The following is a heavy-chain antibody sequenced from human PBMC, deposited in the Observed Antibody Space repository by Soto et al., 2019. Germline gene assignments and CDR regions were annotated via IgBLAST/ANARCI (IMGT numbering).Heavy chain of an antibody. CDR3: TRGRGIAGRAKYGMDV. V-gene: IGHV5-10-1*01. J-gene: IGHJ6*02. CDR1: GYSITSYW. D-gene: IGHD6-13*01. Sequence: PGGSMKISCNGSGYSITSYWISCVRQVPGKGLEWVGRIDHSDSYTNYSPSFQGHVTVSADKSISTAYLQWSSLKASDTAMYYCTRGRGIAGRAKYGMDVWGQGTTVAVSS. CDR2: IDHSDSYT.